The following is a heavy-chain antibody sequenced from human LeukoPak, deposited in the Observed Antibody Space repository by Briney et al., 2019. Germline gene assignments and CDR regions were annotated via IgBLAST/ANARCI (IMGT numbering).Heavy chain of an antibody. V-gene: IGHV3-53*01. CDR3: VREREGSNSEH. D-gene: IGHD1-26*01. Sequence: GGSLRLSCAASGFTFSSYVMSWVRQAPGMGLEWVSTIYSDGNTYYPDSVKGRFTISRDGSKNTLYLQLNSLRTEDTAIYYCVREREGSNSEHWGQGTLVTVSS. CDR1: GFTFSSYV. CDR2: IYSDGNT. J-gene: IGHJ1*01.